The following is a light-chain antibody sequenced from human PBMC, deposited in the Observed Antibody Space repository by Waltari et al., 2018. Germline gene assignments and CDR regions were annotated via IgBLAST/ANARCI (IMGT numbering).Light chain of an antibody. CDR2: GGS. Sequence: QSALTQPRSVSGSPGQSVTISCTGTSSDVGGYNYVSWYQQHPGKAPKRVSEGGSRRRGGGGERFSGSKSGNTASLTISGLQAEDEADYYCCSYAGSWVFGGGTKLTVL. J-gene: IGLJ3*02. CDR3: CSYAGSWV. CDR1: SSDVGGYNY. V-gene: IGLV2-11*01.